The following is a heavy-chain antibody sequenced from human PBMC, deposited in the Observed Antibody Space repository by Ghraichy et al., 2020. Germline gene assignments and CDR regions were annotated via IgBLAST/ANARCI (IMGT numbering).Heavy chain of an antibody. D-gene: IGHD2-2*01. Sequence: ASVKVSCKASGYTFTSYALHWVRQAPGQRLEWMGWINAGNGNTKYLQKFQGRVTINRDTSASTAYMELSSLRSEDTAVYYCARVPAATYWYFDLWGRGTLVTVSS. CDR2: INAGNGNT. CDR3: ARVPAATYWYFDL. J-gene: IGHJ2*01. V-gene: IGHV1-3*01. CDR1: GYTFTSYA.